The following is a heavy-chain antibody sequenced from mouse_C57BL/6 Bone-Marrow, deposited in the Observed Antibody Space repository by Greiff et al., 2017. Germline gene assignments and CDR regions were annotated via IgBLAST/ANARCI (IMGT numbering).Heavy chain of an antibody. CDR3: ARKFSTMITRKYYFDY. D-gene: IGHD2-4*01. CDR1: GYTFTGYW. J-gene: IGHJ2*01. CDR2: ILPGSGST. V-gene: IGHV1-9*01. Sequence: QVQLQQPGAELVKPGASVKLSCKASGYTFTGYWIEWVKQRPGHGLEWIGEILPGSGSTNYNEKFKGKATFTADTSSNTAYMQLSSLTTEDSAIYYCARKFSTMITRKYYFDYWGQGTTLTVSS.